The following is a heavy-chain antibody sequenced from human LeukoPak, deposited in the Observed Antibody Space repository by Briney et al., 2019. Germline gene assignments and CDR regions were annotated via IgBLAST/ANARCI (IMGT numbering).Heavy chain of an antibody. D-gene: IGHD3-3*01. CDR1: GASISSGGYY. Sequence: PSETLSLTCTVSGASISSGGYYWSWIRQYPGKGLEWTGCIYDSGSTFYTPSLKSRVSISLDTSKNQFSLRVISVTAADTAVYYCARGRFTTFDYWGQGTLVTVSS. V-gene: IGHV4-31*03. CDR3: ARGRFTTFDY. J-gene: IGHJ4*02. CDR2: IYDSGST.